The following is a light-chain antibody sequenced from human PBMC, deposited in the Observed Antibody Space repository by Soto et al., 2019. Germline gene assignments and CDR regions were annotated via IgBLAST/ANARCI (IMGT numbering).Light chain of an antibody. Sequence: DIQMTQSPSTLSASIGDRVTITCRASQNISNWLAWYQQKPGKAPKLLIYKASSLEGGVPSRFSGSASGTEFTLTISSLQPDDFATYYCQHYVGFPWTFGQWTKVEIK. CDR1: QNISNW. CDR2: KAS. J-gene: IGKJ1*01. CDR3: QHYVGFPWT. V-gene: IGKV1-5*03.